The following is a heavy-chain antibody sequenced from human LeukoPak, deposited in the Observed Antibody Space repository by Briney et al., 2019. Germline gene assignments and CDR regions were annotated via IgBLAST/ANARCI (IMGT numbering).Heavy chain of an antibody. J-gene: IGHJ4*01. CDR2: IHYSGST. CDR1: RGSITSGGYY. CDR3: ARVVATTFFYQ. D-gene: IGHD5-12*01. Sequence: KSSETLSLTCTVSRGSITSGGYYWSWIRQHPGKGLEWIAYIHYSGSTYYIPSLKSRVTISVDTSKNQFSLKLSSVTAADTAVYYCARVVATTFFYQWGHGTLVTVSS. V-gene: IGHV4-31*03.